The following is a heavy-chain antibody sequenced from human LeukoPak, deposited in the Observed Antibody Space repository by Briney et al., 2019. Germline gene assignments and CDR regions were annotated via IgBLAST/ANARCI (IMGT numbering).Heavy chain of an antibody. J-gene: IGHJ3*02. D-gene: IGHD5-18*01. Sequence: GESLKISCKGSGYSSTSYWIGWVRQMPGKGLEWMGIIYPGDSDTRYSPSFQGQVTISADKSISTAYLQWSSLKASDTAMYYCARVSGGYSYGYDAFDIWGQGTMVTVSS. CDR3: ARVSGGYSYGYDAFDI. V-gene: IGHV5-51*01. CDR1: GYSSTSYW. CDR2: IYPGDSDT.